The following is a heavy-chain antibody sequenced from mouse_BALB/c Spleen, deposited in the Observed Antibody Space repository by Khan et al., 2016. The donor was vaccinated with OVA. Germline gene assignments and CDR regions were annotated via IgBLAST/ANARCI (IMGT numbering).Heavy chain of an antibody. J-gene: IGHJ3*01. V-gene: IGHV3-1*02. CDR1: GYSITSGYN. CDR3: AGLRRGSWFAY. CDR2: IHYSGST. Sequence: EVQLQESGPDLVKPSQSLSLTCTVTGYSITSGYNWHWIRQFPGNKLEWMGYIHYSGSTNYNPSLKSRISITRDTSTNQFFLQLNSVTTEDTATYDCAGLRRGSWFAYWGQGTLVTVSA. D-gene: IGHD2-4*01.